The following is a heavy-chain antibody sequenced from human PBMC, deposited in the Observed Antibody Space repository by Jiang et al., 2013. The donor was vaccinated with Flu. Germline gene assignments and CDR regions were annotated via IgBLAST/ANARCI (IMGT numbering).Heavy chain of an antibody. CDR1: GFTFSSYG. D-gene: IGHD3-9*01. J-gene: IGHJ4*02. V-gene: IGHV3-30*18. Sequence: GGELVQPGGSLRLSCAASGFTFSSYGMHWVRQAPGKGLEWVAVISYDGSNKYYADSVKGRFTISRDNSKNTLYLQMNSLRAEDTAVYYCAKDNNDFDSEEYYFDYWGQGTLVTVSS. CDR2: ISYDGSNK. CDR3: AKDNNDFDSEEYYFDY.